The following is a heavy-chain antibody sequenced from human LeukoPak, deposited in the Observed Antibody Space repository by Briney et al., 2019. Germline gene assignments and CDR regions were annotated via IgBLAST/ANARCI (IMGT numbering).Heavy chain of an antibody. Sequence: SGPTLVNPTQTLTLTCTFYGFSLSTSGMCVSWIRQPPGKALEWLARIDWDDDKYYNTSLKTRLTISKDTSKNQVVLTMTNMDPVDTGTYYCARVQYYYDSSGKKYYFDYWGQGTLVTVSS. CDR3: ARVQYYYDSSGKKYYFDY. CDR1: GFSLSTSGMC. J-gene: IGHJ4*02. CDR2: IDWDDDK. V-gene: IGHV2-70*11. D-gene: IGHD3-22*01.